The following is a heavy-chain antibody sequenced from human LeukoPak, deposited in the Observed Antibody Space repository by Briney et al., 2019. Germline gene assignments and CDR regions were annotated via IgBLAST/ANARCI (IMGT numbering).Heavy chain of an antibody. CDR1: GFSFSKYG. CDR2: ISHDGSNK. Sequence: GRSLRLSCAASGFSFSKYGMHWVCQAPGKGLEWVAVISHDGSNKYYADSVKGRFTISRDNSKNTLYLQMNSLRAEETAVYYCAGDGHTGMAVYHFDYWGQGALVTVSS. J-gene: IGHJ4*02. V-gene: IGHV3-30*03. CDR3: AGDGHTGMAVYHFDY. D-gene: IGHD5-18*01.